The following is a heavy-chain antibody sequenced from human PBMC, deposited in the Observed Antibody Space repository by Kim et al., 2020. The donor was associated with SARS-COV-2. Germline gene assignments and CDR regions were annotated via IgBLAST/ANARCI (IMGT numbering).Heavy chain of an antibody. J-gene: IGHJ4*02. Sequence: GGSLRLSCAASGFTFSSYAMHWVRQAPGKGLEWVAVIWYDGSNKYYADSVKGRFTISRDNSKNTLYLQMNSLRAEDTAVYYCAKVNGRITMVRGVIWGYFDYWGQGTLVTVSS. V-gene: IGHV3-33*06. CDR1: GFTFSSYA. D-gene: IGHD3-10*01. CDR3: AKVNGRITMVRGVIWGYFDY. CDR2: IWYDGSNK.